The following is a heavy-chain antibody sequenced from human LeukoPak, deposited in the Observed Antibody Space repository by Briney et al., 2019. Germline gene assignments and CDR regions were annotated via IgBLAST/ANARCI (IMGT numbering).Heavy chain of an antibody. CDR3: AKDRYSSSWYDYFDY. D-gene: IGHD6-13*01. CDR2: ISSSGASI. CDR1: GFTFSEFY. V-gene: IGHV3-11*01. Sequence: PGGSLRLSCAASGFTFSEFYMAWIRQAPGKGLEWISSISSSGASIYYADSVKGRFTISRDNSKNTLYLQMNSLRAEDTAVYYCAKDRYSSSWYDYFDYWGQGTLVTVSS. J-gene: IGHJ4*02.